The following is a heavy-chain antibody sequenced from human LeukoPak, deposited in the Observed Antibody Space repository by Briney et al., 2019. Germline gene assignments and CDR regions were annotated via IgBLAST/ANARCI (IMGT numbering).Heavy chain of an antibody. CDR3: VNGSYYFEY. J-gene: IGHJ4*02. Sequence: SETLSLTCAVYGGSFSGYYWNWIRQPPGKGLEWIGEINHSGSTNYNPSLKTRVTISVDTSKNQFSLKLSSVTAADTAVYYCVNGSYYFEYWGQGTLVTVSS. V-gene: IGHV4-34*01. CDR2: INHSGST. CDR1: GGSFSGYY. D-gene: IGHD1-26*01.